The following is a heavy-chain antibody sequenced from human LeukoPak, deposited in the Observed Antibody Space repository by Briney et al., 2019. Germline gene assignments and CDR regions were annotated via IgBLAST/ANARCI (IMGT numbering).Heavy chain of an antibody. CDR2: IYYSGST. D-gene: IGHD1-26*01. CDR1: GDSISSYY. Sequence: SEPLSLPCTVSGDSISSYYWSWIRQPPGKGLEWVGDIYYSGSTNYNPSLKSRVTISVDTSKNQFSLRLSSVTAADTAVYYSARLASGSYGPRSPFDYWGQGTLVTVSS. V-gene: IGHV4-59*08. CDR3: ARLASGSYGPRSPFDY. J-gene: IGHJ4*02.